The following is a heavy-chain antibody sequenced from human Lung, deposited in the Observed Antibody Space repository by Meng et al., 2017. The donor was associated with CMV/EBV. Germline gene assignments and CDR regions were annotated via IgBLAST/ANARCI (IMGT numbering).Heavy chain of an antibody. Sequence: QGQRRGSGPGLCKPSQTLSLTCTVSGGSISSGDYYWSWIRQPPGKGLEWIGYIYYSGSTYYNPSLKSRVTISVDTSKNQFSLKLSSVTAADTAVYYCARGYYDSSGYGYWYFDLWGRGTLVTVSS. CDR2: IYYSGST. D-gene: IGHD3-22*01. CDR3: ARGYYDSSGYGYWYFDL. J-gene: IGHJ2*01. CDR1: GGSISSGDYY. V-gene: IGHV4-30-4*01.